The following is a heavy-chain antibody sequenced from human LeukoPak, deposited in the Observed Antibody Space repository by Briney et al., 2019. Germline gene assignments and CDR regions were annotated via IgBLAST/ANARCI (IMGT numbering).Heavy chain of an antibody. D-gene: IGHD2-2*01. V-gene: IGHV4-61*01. CDR3: AREIGYCSSTSCPRWFDP. CDR1: GGSVSSGSYY. CDR2: IYYSGST. Sequence: SETLSLTCTVSGGSVSSGSYYWSWIRQPPGKGLEWIGYIYYSGSTNYNPSLKSRVTISVDTSKNQFSLKLSSVTAADTAVYYCAREIGYCSSTSCPRWFDPWGQGTLVTVSS. J-gene: IGHJ5*02.